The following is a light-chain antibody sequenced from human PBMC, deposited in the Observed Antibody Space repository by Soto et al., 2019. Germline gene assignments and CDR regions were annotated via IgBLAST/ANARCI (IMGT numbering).Light chain of an antibody. CDR2: EVT. J-gene: IGLJ3*02. CDR3: STYTTSSIWV. CDR1: NSDVGAYNY. V-gene: IGLV2-14*01. Sequence: QSALTQPASVSGSPGQSITVSCTGTNSDVGAYNYVSWYQQRPGKAPKLMIYEVTNRPSGISSRFSGSKSGNTASLTISGLQAEDEADYYCSTYTTSSIWVFGGGTKVTVL.